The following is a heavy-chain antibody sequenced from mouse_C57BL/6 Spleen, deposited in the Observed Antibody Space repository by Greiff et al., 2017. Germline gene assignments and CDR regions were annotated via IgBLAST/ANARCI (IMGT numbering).Heavy chain of an antibody. D-gene: IGHD2-2*01. V-gene: IGHV1-82*01. CDR1: GYAFSSSW. CDR3: ASLYYGYALFAY. CDR2: IYPGDGDT. J-gene: IGHJ3*01. Sequence: QVQLKQSGPELVKPGASVKISCKASGYAFSSSWMNWVKQRPGKGLEWIGRIYPGDGDTNYNGKFKGKATLTADKSSSTAYMQLSSLTSEDSAVYFCASLYYGYALFAYWGQGTLVTVSA.